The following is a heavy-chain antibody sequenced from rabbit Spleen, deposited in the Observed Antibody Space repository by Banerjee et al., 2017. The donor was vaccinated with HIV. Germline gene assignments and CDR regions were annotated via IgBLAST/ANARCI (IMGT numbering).Heavy chain of an antibody. J-gene: IGHJ4*01. CDR2: IYTGRGGT. D-gene: IGHD7-1*01. V-gene: IGHV1S7*01. Sequence: QLKETGGGLVQPGGSLTLSCKTSGFDFSSYSMSWVRQAPGKGLEWIGAIYTGRGGTDYANWVNGRFSISRENTHNTLYLQLSSLTAADTATYFCVRDQAGYAGYGPYYFYLWGPGTLVPVS. CDR3: VRDQAGYAGYGPYYFYL. CDR1: GFDFSSYS.